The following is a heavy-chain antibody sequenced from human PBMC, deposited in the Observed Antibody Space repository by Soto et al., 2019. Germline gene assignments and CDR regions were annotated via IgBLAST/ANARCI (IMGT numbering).Heavy chain of an antibody. D-gene: IGHD6-6*01. Sequence: PGGSLRLSCAASGFTFSDYYMSWIRQAPGKGLEWVSYISSSGSTIYYADSVKGRFTISRDNAKNSPYLQMNSLRAEDTAVYYCARAPASSSFFHYYYYMDVWGKGTTVTVSS. V-gene: IGHV3-11*01. CDR2: ISSSGSTI. CDR3: ARAPASSSFFHYYYYMDV. J-gene: IGHJ6*03. CDR1: GFTFSDYY.